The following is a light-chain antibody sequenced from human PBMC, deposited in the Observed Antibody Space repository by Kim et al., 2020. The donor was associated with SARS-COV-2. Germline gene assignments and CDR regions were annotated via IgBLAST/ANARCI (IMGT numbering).Light chain of an antibody. V-gene: IGLV7-46*01. CDR3: LLSYSDSRV. CDR2: DTG. J-gene: IGLJ2*01. Sequence: PGGTVTLTCDSRTGTVTSGHFPYWFQQKPGQAPTTLIFDTGNRHSWTPARFSGSLLGGKAALTLSAARPEDEADYYCLLSYSDSRVFGGGTQLTVL. CDR1: TGTVTSGHF.